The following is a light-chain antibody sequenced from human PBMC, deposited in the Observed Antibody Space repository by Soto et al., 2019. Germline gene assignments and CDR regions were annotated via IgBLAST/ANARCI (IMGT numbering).Light chain of an antibody. CDR1: NIGSKS. J-gene: IGLJ2*01. Sequence: SYELTQPPSVSVAPGETATITCGRNNIGSKSVHWYQQKPGQAPVLVIYYDADRPSGIPERFSGSNSANTATLTISRVEAGDGADYYCQVWDRSSDHVVFGGGTKLTVL. CDR3: QVWDRSSDHVV. V-gene: IGLV3-21*04. CDR2: YDA.